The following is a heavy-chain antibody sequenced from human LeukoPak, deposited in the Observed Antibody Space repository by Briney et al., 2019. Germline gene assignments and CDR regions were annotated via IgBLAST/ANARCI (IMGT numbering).Heavy chain of an antibody. CDR3: AKRLSFGVAIGDFDY. CDR1: GFTLSSYN. V-gene: IGHV3-33*06. Sequence: GRSLRLSCAASGFTLSSYNIHWVRQAPGKGLEWVAVIWYDGSHEYHADSVKGRFTVSRDNSKNTVYLQMNSLRAEDTAVYYCAKRLSFGVAIGDFDYWGQGTLVTVSS. J-gene: IGHJ4*02. CDR2: IWYDGSHE. D-gene: IGHD3-3*01.